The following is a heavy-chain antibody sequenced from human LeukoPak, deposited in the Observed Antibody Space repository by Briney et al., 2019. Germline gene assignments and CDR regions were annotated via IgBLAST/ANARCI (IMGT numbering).Heavy chain of an antibody. CDR1: GGSISSSSYY. CDR3: ARLLDGDRFDP. CDR2: IYYSGST. Sequence: SSETLSLTCTVSGGSISSSSYYWGWIRQPPGKGLEWIGSIYYSGSTYYNPSLKSRVTISVDTSENQFSLKLSSVTAADTAVYYCARLLDGDRFDPWGQGTLVTVSS. D-gene: IGHD4-17*01. J-gene: IGHJ5*02. V-gene: IGHV4-39*01.